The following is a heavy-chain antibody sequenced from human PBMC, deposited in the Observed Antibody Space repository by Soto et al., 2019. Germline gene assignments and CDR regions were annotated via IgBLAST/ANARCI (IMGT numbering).Heavy chain of an antibody. CDR3: ARDPYYDFWSGYLDY. CDR2: IKQDGSEK. V-gene: IGHV3-7*03. Sequence: SGGSLRLSCAASGFTFSSYWMIWVRQAPGKGLEWVANIKQDGSEKYYVDSVEGRFTISRDNAKNSLYLQMNSLRAEDTAVYYCARDPYYDFWSGYLDYWGQGTLVTVSS. CDR1: GFTFSSYW. J-gene: IGHJ4*02. D-gene: IGHD3-3*01.